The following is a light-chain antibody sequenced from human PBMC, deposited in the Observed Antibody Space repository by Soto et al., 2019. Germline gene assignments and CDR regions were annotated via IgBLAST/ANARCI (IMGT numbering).Light chain of an antibody. CDR2: HFS. Sequence: QSALTQPASVSGSPGQSITISCAGTSSDVGAYNYVSWYQQHPGRAPKLMIYHFSNRPSGVSDRFSGSKSGNTASLTISGLQAEDEADYYCSSYTSSSTFVFGTGTKVTVL. J-gene: IGLJ1*01. CDR3: SSYTSSSTFV. CDR1: SSDVGAYNY. V-gene: IGLV2-14*03.